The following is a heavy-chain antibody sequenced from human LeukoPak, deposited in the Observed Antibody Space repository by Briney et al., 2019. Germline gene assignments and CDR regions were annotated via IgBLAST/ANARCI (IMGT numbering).Heavy chain of an antibody. Sequence: PGGSLRLSCAASGFTFSSYEMNWVRQAPGKGLEWVSSISSSSSYIYYADSVKGRFTISRDNAKNSLYLQMNSLRTEDTAVYYCAKDLRKFDYGGTVSDYWGQGTLVTVSS. CDR1: GFTFSSYE. D-gene: IGHD4-23*01. V-gene: IGHV3-21*01. J-gene: IGHJ4*02. CDR3: AKDLRKFDYGGTVSDY. CDR2: ISSSSSYI.